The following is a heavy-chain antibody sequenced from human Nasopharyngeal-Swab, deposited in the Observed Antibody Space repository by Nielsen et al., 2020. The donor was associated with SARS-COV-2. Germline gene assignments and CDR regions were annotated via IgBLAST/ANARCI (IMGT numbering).Heavy chain of an antibody. CDR3: ARHGGGWNDAFLDY. Sequence: GESLKISCAASGFAFSDYWMHWVRQAPGKGPMWVSRITSNGRSAAYADSVMGRFTISRDNAKNTLILQMNSLRVDDSAIYYCARHGGGWNDAFLDYWGQGTLVTVSP. CDR2: ITSNGRSA. J-gene: IGHJ4*02. CDR1: GFAFSDYW. V-gene: IGHV3-74*01. D-gene: IGHD1-1*01.